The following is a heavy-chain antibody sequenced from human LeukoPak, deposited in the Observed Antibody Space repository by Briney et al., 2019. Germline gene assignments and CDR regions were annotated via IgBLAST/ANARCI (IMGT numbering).Heavy chain of an antibody. V-gene: IGHV4-34*01. J-gene: IGHJ6*03. Sequence: SETLSLTCAVYGGSFSGYYWSWIRQPPGKGLEWIGEINHSGSTNYNPSLKSRVTISVDTSKNQFSLKLSSVTAADTAVYYCARRRDYYYYMDVWGKGTTVTVSS. CDR1: GGSFSGYY. CDR3: ARRRDYYYYMDV. CDR2: INHSGST.